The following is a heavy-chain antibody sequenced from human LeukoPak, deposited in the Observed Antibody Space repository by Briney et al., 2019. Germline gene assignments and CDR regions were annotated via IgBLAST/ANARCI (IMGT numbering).Heavy chain of an antibody. V-gene: IGHV4-39*07. Sequence: SETLSLTCTVSGGSISSSSYYWGWIRQPPGKGLEWIGSIYYSGSTYYNPSLKSRVTISVDTSKNQFSLKLSSVTAADTAVYYCARGRVLRRWWQKAWFDPWGQGTLVTVSS. CDR3: ARGRVLRRWWQKAWFDP. CDR1: GGSISSSSYY. J-gene: IGHJ5*02. CDR2: IYYSGST. D-gene: IGHD2-15*01.